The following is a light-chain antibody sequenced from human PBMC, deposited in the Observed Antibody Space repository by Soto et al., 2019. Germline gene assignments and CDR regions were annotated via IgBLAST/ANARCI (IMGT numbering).Light chain of an antibody. CDR3: CSYAGSSTFVV. V-gene: IGLV2-23*03. J-gene: IGLJ2*01. CDR1: SSDVGSYNL. CDR2: EGS. Sequence: QSALTQPASVSGSPGQSITISCTGTSSDVGSYNLVSWYQQHPGKAPKLMIYEGSKRPSGVSNRFSGFKSGNTASLTISGLQAEDEADYYCCSYAGSSTFVVFGVGTQLTVL.